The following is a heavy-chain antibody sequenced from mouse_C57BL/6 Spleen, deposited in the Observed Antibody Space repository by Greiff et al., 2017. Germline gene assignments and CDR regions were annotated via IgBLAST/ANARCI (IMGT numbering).Heavy chain of an antibody. CDR3: AREGGLYKGFFDY. V-gene: IGHV14-2*01. Sequence: VQLQQSGAELVKPGASVKLSCTASGFNIKDYYMHWVKQRTEQGLEWIGRIDPEDGETNDAPKFQGKATITADTSSNTAYLQLSSLTSEDTAVYYCAREGGLYKGFFDYWGQGTTLTVSS. CDR1: GFNIKDYY. J-gene: IGHJ2*01. CDR2: IDPEDGET. D-gene: IGHD1-3*01.